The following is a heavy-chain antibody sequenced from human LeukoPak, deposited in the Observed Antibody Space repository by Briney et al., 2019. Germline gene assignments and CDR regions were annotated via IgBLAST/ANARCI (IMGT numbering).Heavy chain of an antibody. Sequence: GGSLRLSCAAAGFTFSNAWMNWVRQAPGKGLEWVGRIKSKTDGGTIDYAAPVKGRFTISRDDSKNTVYLQLNSLKTEDTAMYYCTRYNYGSHYGSYYFDYWGQGTLVTVSS. CDR1: GFTFSNAW. D-gene: IGHD5-18*01. J-gene: IGHJ4*02. CDR2: IKSKTDGGTI. CDR3: TRYNYGSHYGSYYFDY. V-gene: IGHV3-15*01.